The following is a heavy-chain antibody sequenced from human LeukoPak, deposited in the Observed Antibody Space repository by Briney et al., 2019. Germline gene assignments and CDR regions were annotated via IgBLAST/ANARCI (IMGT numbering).Heavy chain of an antibody. V-gene: IGHV1-69*13. D-gene: IGHD1-26*01. CDR1: GGTFSSYA. Sequence: ASVKVSCKASGGTFSSYAISWVRQAPGQGLEWMGGIIPIFGTANYAQKFQGRVTITADESTSTAYMELSSLRSEDTAVYYCARGWELAYYYYGMDVWGQGTTVTVSS. CDR3: ARGWELAYYYYGMDV. CDR2: IIPIFGTA. J-gene: IGHJ6*02.